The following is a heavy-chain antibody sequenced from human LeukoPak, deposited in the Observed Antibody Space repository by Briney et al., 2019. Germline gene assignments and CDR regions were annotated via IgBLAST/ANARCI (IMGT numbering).Heavy chain of an antibody. CDR1: GFTFSSYG. CDR3: AKETFIAAANNWFDP. J-gene: IGHJ5*02. Sequence: GGSLRLSCAASGFTFSSYGMHWVRQAPGKGLEWVAVIWYDGSNKYYADSVKGRFTISRDNSENTLYLQMNSLRAEDTAVYYCAKETFIAAANNWFDPWGQGTLVTVSS. V-gene: IGHV3-33*06. D-gene: IGHD6-13*01. CDR2: IWYDGSNK.